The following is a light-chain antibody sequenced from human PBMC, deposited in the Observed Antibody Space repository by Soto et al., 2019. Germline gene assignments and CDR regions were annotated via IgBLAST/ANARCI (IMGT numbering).Light chain of an antibody. Sequence: EIVLTQSPGTLSLSPGERATLSCRASQSVSSSYLAWYQQKPGQAPRLLIYGASSRATGIPDRFSGSGSGTDFTHTISRLEPEDFAVYYCQQYSMAPLTFGKGTKVEV. CDR2: GAS. CDR3: QQYSMAPLT. J-gene: IGKJ1*01. CDR1: QSVSSSY. V-gene: IGKV3-20*01.